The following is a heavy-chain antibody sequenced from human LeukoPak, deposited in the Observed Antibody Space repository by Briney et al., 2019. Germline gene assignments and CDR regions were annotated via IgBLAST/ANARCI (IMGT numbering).Heavy chain of an antibody. CDR2: IYYSGST. V-gene: IGHV4-31*03. CDR1: GGSISSGGYY. J-gene: IGHJ4*02. CDR3: ARVVVSSSTSCCPFDY. Sequence: SETLSLTCTVSGGSISSGGYYWSWIRQHPGKGLEWIGYIYYSGSTYYNPSLKSRVTISVDTSKNQFSLKLGSVTAADTAVYYCARVVVSSSTSCCPFDYWGQGTLVTVSS. D-gene: IGHD2-2*01.